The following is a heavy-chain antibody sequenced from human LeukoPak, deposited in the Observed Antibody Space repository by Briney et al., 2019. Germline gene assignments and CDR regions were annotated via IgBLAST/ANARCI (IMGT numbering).Heavy chain of an antibody. CDR3: ATIYLSSGL. V-gene: IGHV3-74*01. CDR1: GFTFSSYW. Sequence: GSLSLSCAASGFTFSSYWMHWVRQAPGKGLVWVSRIIGDGTSTTYADSVRGRFTISRDNAKNTLYLQMNSLRAEDTAVYYCATIYLSSGLWGQGTLVTVSS. J-gene: IGHJ4*02. D-gene: IGHD2/OR15-2a*01. CDR2: IIGDGTST.